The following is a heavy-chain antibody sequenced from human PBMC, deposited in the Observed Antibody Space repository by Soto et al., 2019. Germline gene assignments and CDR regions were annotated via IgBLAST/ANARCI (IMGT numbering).Heavy chain of an antibody. Sequence: PGGSLRLSCVASGFTFSGYGMRWVRQAPGKGLEWVAVISYEGSNKYYADSVKGRFTISRDNSINTMYLEMNSLRAEDTAVYYCAKDRKTIFGVVPFSGGMDVWGQGTTVTVSS. CDR3: AKDRKTIFGVVPFSGGMDV. CDR1: GFTFSGYG. D-gene: IGHD3-3*01. J-gene: IGHJ6*02. CDR2: ISYEGSNK. V-gene: IGHV3-30*18.